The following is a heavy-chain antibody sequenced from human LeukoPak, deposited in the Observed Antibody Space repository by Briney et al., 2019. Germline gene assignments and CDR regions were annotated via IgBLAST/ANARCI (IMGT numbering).Heavy chain of an antibody. Sequence: GGSLRPFRAGSGASVSMSCIGWVSQAPGKGLEWVSVISGSSDTTYCADSVKGLFIISRDNSKNTLYLQMNSLRAEDTAVYYCAKRIGGVNSFDHWGQGTLVTVSS. J-gene: IGHJ4*02. CDR2: ISGSSDTT. CDR1: GASVSMSC. V-gene: IGHV3-23*01. CDR3: AKRIGGVNSFDH. D-gene: IGHD3-16*01.